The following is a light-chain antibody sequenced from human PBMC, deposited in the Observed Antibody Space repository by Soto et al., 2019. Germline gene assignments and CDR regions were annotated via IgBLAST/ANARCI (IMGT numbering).Light chain of an antibody. CDR1: QRISSY. CDR3: RQYYSYLLT. CDR2: AAS. Sequence: DIQMTQSPSSLSASVGDRVTITCRASQRISSYLNWGQPAPWIARKLLIPAASTLQRGVSSRFSGRRSWTDFTLTISCLQSEAVAPYDCRQYYSYLLTSGGGTSVDIK. V-gene: IGKV1-39*01. J-gene: IGKJ4*01.